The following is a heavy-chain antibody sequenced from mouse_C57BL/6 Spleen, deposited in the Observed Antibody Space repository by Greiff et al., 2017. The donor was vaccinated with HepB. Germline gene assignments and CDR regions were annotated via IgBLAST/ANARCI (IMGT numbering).Heavy chain of an antibody. J-gene: IGHJ3*01. Sequence: VQLQQSGPGLVQPSQSLSITCTVSGFSLTSYGVHWVRQSPGKGLEWLGVIWSGGSTDYNAAFISRLRISKDNSKSQVFFKMNSLQADDTAIYYCASPYDYDRAWFAYWGQGTLVTVSA. CDR2: IWSGGST. CDR3: ASPYDYDRAWFAY. D-gene: IGHD2-4*01. CDR1: GFSLTSYG. V-gene: IGHV2-2*01.